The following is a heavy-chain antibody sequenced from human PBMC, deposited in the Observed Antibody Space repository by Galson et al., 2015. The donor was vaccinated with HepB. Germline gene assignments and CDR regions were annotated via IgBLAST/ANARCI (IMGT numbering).Heavy chain of an antibody. Sequence: SLRLSCAASGFTFSSYWMNWVRQAPGKGLEWVANINEDGSAKYYADSVKGRFTISRDNAKNTLYLQMNSLRAEDTAGYYCARGGSTGYYIYWGQGTLVTVSS. CDR1: GFTFSSYW. CDR3: ARGGSTGYYIY. D-gene: IGHD3-22*01. J-gene: IGHJ4*02. CDR2: INEDGSAK. V-gene: IGHV3-7*01.